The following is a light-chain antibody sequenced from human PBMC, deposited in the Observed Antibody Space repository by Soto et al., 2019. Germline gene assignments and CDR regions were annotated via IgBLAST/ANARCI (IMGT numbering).Light chain of an antibody. Sequence: QSALTQPASVSGSPGQSITISCTGTSSDVGGYNYVSWYQQRPGKAPKLMISEVSNRPSGVSNRFSGSKSGNTASLTISGLQAEDEAVYYCSSFTSSYTVVFGGGTQLTVL. CDR3: SSFTSSYTVV. CDR2: EVS. CDR1: SSDVGGYNY. V-gene: IGLV2-14*01. J-gene: IGLJ7*01.